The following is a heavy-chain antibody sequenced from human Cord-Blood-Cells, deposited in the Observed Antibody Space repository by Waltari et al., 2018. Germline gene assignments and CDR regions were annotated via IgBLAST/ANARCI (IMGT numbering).Heavy chain of an antibody. V-gene: IGHV1-8*01. CDR1: GYTFTSYD. CDR3: ARVRYGSSSRAYWYFDL. Sequence: QLQLEQSGAEVKKPGASVKVSCKASGYTFTSYDINWVRQSTGQGLEWMGWRNTNSGNTGYAQKFQGSGTMTRSTSKSRAYLELSSLRSADTAVYYCARVRYGSSSRAYWYFDLWGRGTLVTVSS. J-gene: IGHJ2*01. D-gene: IGHD6-6*01. CDR2: RNTNSGNT.